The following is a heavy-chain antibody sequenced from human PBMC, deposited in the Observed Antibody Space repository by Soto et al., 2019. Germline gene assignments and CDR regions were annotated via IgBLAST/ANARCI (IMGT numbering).Heavy chain of an antibody. CDR1: GFTFSRSV. J-gene: IGHJ4*02. CDR2: IWYDGSNK. V-gene: IGHV3-33*01. Sequence: QVQLVESGGGVVQPGRSLRLSCAASGFTFSRSVMHWVRQAPGKGLEWVAVIWYDGSNKYYVDSVKGRFTISRDNSKNTLYLQMSSLRVEDTAVYYCAREFRPGVGATHFFNYWGQGTLVTVSS. CDR3: AREFRPGVGATHFFNY. D-gene: IGHD1-26*01.